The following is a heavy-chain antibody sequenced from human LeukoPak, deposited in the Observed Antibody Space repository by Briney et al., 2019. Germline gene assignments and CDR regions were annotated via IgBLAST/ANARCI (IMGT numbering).Heavy chain of an antibody. V-gene: IGHV3-7*04. CDR3: ARAQLWPVDAFDI. J-gene: IGHJ3*02. CDR1: GFTFSSYW. CDR2: IKQDGSEK. Sequence: GGSLRLSCAASGFTFSSYWMSWVRQAPGKGLEWVANIKQDGSEKYYVDSVKGRFTISRDNARNSLYLQMNSLRAEDTAVYYCARAQLWPVDAFDIWGQGTMVTVSS. D-gene: IGHD5-18*01.